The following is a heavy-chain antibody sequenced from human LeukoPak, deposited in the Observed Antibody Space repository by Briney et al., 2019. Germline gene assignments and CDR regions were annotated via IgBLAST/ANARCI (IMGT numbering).Heavy chain of an antibody. V-gene: IGHV1-18*01. J-gene: IGHJ5*02. CDR1: GYTFTSYG. Sequence: ASVKVSCKASGYTFTSYGISWVRQAPGQGLEWMGWITSYNGNTNYAQKLQGRVTMTTDISTSTAYMELRSRRSDDTAVYYCARAQTAMAKNNWFDPWGQGTLVTVSS. CDR3: ARAQTAMAKNNWFDP. CDR2: ITSYNGNT. D-gene: IGHD5-18*01.